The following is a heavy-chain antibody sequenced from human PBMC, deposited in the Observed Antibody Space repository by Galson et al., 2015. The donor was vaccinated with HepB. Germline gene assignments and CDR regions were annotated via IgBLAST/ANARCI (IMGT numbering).Heavy chain of an antibody. Sequence: SCAASGFIVSRNYMTWVRQAPGRGLEWVSIIYSAGNTNYADSVKGRFTTSRDNSKNTVYLQMNSLRVEDTAVYYCARVWGGFGNDTFDIWGQGTMVTVSS. CDR3: ARVWGGFGNDTFDI. D-gene: IGHD3-10*01. CDR2: IYSAGNT. V-gene: IGHV3-53*01. J-gene: IGHJ3*02. CDR1: GFIVSRNY.